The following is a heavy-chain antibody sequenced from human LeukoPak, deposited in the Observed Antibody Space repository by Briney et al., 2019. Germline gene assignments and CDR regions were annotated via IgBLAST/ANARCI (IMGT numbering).Heavy chain of an antibody. J-gene: IGHJ5*02. Sequence: PGGSLRLSCAASGFTFSSYAMSWVRQAPGKGLEWVSAILASGGSMYYADSVRGRFTISRDNSKNTLYLQMNSLRAEDTAVYYCARDRRVRTVTTGFDPWGQGTLVTVSS. CDR2: ILASGGSM. CDR1: GFTFSSYA. D-gene: IGHD4-17*01. CDR3: ARDRRVRTVTTGFDP. V-gene: IGHV3-23*01.